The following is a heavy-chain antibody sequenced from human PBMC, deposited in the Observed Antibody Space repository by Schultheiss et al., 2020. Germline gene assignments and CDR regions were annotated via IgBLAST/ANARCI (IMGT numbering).Heavy chain of an antibody. CDR1: GFTFSNAW. CDR2: ISSSSSYI. J-gene: IGHJ4*02. V-gene: IGHV3-21*01. CDR3: ARGYCSSTSCYRGPYSNPRGEDY. Sequence: GESLRLSCAASGFTFSNAWMNWVRQAPGKGLEWVSSISSSSSYIYYADSVKGRFTISRDNAKNSLYLQMNSLRAEDTAVYYCARGYCSSTSCYRGPYSNPRGEDYWGQGTLVTVSS. D-gene: IGHD2-2*01.